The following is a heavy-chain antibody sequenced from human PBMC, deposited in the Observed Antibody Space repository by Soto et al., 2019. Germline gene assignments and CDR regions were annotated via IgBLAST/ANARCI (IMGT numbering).Heavy chain of an antibody. CDR3: AKDSGIAVAGNPVDY. V-gene: IGHV3-23*01. J-gene: IGHJ4*02. CDR2: ISGSGGST. Sequence: EVQLLESGGGLVQPGGSLRLSCAASGFTFSSYAMSWVRQAPGKGLEWVSAISGSGGSTYYADSVKGRFTISRDNSKNTLYLPMNSLRAADTAVYYCAKDSGIAVAGNPVDYWGQGTLVTVSS. D-gene: IGHD6-19*01. CDR1: GFTFSSYA.